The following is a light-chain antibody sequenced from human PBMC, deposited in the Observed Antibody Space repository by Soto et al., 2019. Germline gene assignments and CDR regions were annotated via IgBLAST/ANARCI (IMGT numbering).Light chain of an antibody. CDR2: KVT. Sequence: QSALTQPASVSGSPGQSITISCTGTSSDVGGNKYVSWYQQYPGKVPKLLINKVTNRPSGVSYRFSGSKSGNTASLTISALLAEDEADYFCASSTNYSLYFFGTGTKLTVL. V-gene: IGLV2-14*01. CDR1: SSDVGGNKY. J-gene: IGLJ1*01. CDR3: ASSTNYSLYF.